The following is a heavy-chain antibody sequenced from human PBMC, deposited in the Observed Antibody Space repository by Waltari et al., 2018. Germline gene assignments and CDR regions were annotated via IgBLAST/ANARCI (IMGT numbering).Heavy chain of an antibody. D-gene: IGHD1-26*01. CDR2: MNPNSGNT. Sequence: QVQLVQSGAEVKKPGASVKVSCKASGYTFTSYDINWVRQATGQGLEWMGWMNPNSGNTGYAQKFEGRVTITRNTSISTAYMELSSLRSEDTAVYYCARGREPRRYNWFDPWGQGTLVTVSS. J-gene: IGHJ5*02. CDR1: GYTFTSYD. CDR3: ARGREPRRYNWFDP. V-gene: IGHV1-8*03.